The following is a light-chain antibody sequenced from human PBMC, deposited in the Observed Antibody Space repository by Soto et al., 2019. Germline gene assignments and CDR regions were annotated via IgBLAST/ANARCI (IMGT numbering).Light chain of an antibody. CDR1: QSVSSS. CDR2: GAS. V-gene: IGKV3-15*01. CDR3: QQYNNWWT. J-gene: IGKJ1*01. Sequence: EIVMTQSPATLSVSPGERATLSCRASQSVSSSLAWYQQKPDQAPRLLIYGASARATGIPARFSGSGSETEFTLTISSLQSEDSAVYYCQQYNNWWTFGQGTKVEIK.